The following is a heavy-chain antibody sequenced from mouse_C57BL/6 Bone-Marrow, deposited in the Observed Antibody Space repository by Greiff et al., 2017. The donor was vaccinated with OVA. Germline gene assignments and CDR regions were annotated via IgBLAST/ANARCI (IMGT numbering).Heavy chain of an antibody. Sequence: EVKLVESGPGLVKPSQSLSLTCSVTGYSITSGYYWNWIRQFPGNKLEWMGYISYDGSNNYNPSLKNRISITRDTSKNQFFLKLNSVTTEDTATYYCARARAIYYDYDKRAMDYWGQGTSVTVSS. CDR3: ARARAIYYDYDKRAMDY. CDR2: ISYDGSN. CDR1: GYSITSGYY. V-gene: IGHV3-6*01. D-gene: IGHD2-4*01. J-gene: IGHJ4*01.